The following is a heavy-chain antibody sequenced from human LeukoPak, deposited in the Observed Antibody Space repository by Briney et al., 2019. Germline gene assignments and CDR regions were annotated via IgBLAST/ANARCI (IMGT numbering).Heavy chain of an antibody. CDR3: AKGYIAVAGSIDY. J-gene: IGHJ4*02. V-gene: IGHV3-23*01. CDR2: ISGNGGST. Sequence: PGRSLRLSCAASGFTFSSYAMSWVRQAPGKGLEWVSAISGNGGSTYYADSVKGRFTISRDNSKNTLYLQMNSLRAEDTAVYYCAKGYIAVAGSIDYWGQGTLVTVSS. CDR1: GFTFSSYA. D-gene: IGHD6-19*01.